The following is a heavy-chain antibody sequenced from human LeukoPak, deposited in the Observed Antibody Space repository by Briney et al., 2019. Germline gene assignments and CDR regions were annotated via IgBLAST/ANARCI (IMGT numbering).Heavy chain of an antibody. V-gene: IGHV1-69*04. Sequence: ASVKVSCKASGGTFSSYAISWVRQAPGQGLEWMGRIIPILGIANYAQKFQGRVTITADKSTSTAYMELSSLRSEDTAVYYCARADILTGYEGYGMDVWGQGTTVTVSS. D-gene: IGHD3-9*01. CDR2: IIPILGIA. CDR1: GGTFSSYA. CDR3: ARADILTGYEGYGMDV. J-gene: IGHJ6*02.